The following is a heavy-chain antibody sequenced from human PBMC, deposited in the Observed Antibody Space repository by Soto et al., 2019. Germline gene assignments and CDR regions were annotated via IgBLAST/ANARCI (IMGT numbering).Heavy chain of an antibody. D-gene: IGHD3-22*01. CDR1: GFTFSSYG. CDR2: ILYDGSNK. CDR3: AREGLSFYFDSSGFYHLDY. V-gene: IGHV3-30*03. J-gene: IGHJ4*02. Sequence: GGSLRLSCSASGFTFSSYGMHWVRQAPGKGLEWVAVILYDGSNKYYADSVKGRFTISRDNSKNTLYLQMNSLRSDDTAVYYCAREGLSFYFDSSGFYHLDYWGQGTLVTVSS.